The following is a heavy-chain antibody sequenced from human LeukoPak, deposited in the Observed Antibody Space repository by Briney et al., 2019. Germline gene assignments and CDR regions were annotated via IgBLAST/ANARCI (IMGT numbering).Heavy chain of an antibody. Sequence: GWSLRLSCAASGFTFSTFGMHWVRQTPGKGLEWVAVTPYDGSNKYYADSVKGRFTISRDNSKNTLYLQINSLRAEDTAVYFCAKDKGIYYYGMDVWGQGTTVTVSS. CDR1: GFTFSTFG. CDR3: AKDKGIYYYGMDV. CDR2: TPYDGSNK. D-gene: IGHD6-13*01. J-gene: IGHJ6*02. V-gene: IGHV3-30*18.